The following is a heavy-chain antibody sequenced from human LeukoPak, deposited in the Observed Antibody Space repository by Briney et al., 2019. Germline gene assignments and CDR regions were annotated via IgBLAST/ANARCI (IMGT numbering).Heavy chain of an antibody. Sequence: GGSLRLSCAASGFPFSNYGIHWVRQAPGKGLEWVAVISYDGINKYYADSVKGRFTISRDNSKNTLFLQMNSLRAEDTAVYYCAKDRSVSGSYYFDYWGQGTLVTVSS. CDR1: GFPFSNYG. CDR3: AKDRSVSGSYYFDY. D-gene: IGHD1-26*01. V-gene: IGHV3-30*18. J-gene: IGHJ4*02. CDR2: ISYDGINK.